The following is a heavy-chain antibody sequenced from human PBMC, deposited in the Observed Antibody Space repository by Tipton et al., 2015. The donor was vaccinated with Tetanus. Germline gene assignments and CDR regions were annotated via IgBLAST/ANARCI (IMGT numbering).Heavy chain of an antibody. CDR2: ISGSGGST. D-gene: IGHD3-9*01. CDR3: ASQDVLRYFDWLPHAFDI. Sequence: GSLRLSCAASGFTFSSYAMSWVRQAPGKGLEWVSAISGSGGSTYYADSVKGRFTISRDNSKNTLYLQMNSLRAEDTAVYYCASQDVLRYFDWLPHAFDIWGQGTMVTVSS. J-gene: IGHJ3*02. CDR1: GFTFSSYA. V-gene: IGHV3-23*01.